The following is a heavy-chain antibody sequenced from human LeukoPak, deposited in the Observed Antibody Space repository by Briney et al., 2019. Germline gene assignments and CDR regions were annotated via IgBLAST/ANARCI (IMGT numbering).Heavy chain of an antibody. D-gene: IGHD1-1*01. V-gene: IGHV3-30-3*01. Sequence: GGSLRLSCAASGFTFSSYAMHWVRQAPGKGLEWVALISYDGTEKSYTDSVKGRLTISRDNSKNTLYLQMNSLRVQDTALYYCARQLERPATYYYGMDVWGQGTTVTVSS. CDR3: ARQLERPATYYYGMDV. CDR2: ISYDGTEK. CDR1: GFTFSSYA. J-gene: IGHJ6*02.